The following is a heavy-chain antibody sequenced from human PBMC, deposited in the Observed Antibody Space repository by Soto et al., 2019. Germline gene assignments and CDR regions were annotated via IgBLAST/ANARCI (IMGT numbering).Heavy chain of an antibody. CDR3: ARDVLGGYYGMDV. Sequence: ASVKVSCKASGSTFTTYYMHWVRQAHGQGLEWMGIINPSGGTTGFAQKFQGRVTMTRDTSTSTVYMELSSLRSEDTAVYYCARDVLGGYYGMDVWGQGTTVTVSS. CDR2: INPSGGTT. CDR1: GSTFTTYY. J-gene: IGHJ6*02. V-gene: IGHV1-46*01. D-gene: IGHD3-16*01.